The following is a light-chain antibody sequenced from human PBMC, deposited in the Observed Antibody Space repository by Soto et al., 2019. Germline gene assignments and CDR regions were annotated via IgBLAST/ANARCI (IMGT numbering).Light chain of an antibody. CDR2: GAS. J-gene: IGKJ4*01. V-gene: IGKV3-20*01. Sequence: VLTQSPGTLFLSPGQRTTLSCRASQSVISSYLAWYQQKPGQAPRLLIYGASSRATGIPDSLSCSGSRTDFTLTISRLEPEDFAVYYCQQYGSSLLTFGGGTKVDIK. CDR1: QSVISSY. CDR3: QQYGSSLLT.